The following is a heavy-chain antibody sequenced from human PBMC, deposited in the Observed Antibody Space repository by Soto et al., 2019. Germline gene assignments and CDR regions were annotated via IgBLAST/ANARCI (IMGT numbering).Heavy chain of an antibody. J-gene: IGHJ6*02. CDR2: MGGAGAR. CDR1: GFTYNSYD. V-gene: IGHV3-13*01. Sequence: EVQLVESGGGLVQPGGSLRLSCAAFGFTYNSYDMHWVRQVTGKGLEWVSSMGGAGAREYADSVKGRFIISRDNAKNSVYLQMDSLRVGDTDVYYCTRAAFGDGMDLWGQGTQVTVSS. CDR3: TRAAFGDGMDL. D-gene: IGHD3-10*01.